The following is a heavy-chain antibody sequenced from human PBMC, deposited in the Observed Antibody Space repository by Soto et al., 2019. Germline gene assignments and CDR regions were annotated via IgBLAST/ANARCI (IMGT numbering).Heavy chain of an antibody. CDR3: ARRLGLRWFVFDY. Sequence: QLQLQESGPGLVKPSETLSLTCTVSGGSISSSSYYWGWIRQPPGKGLEWIGSIYYSGSTYYNPSLKSRVPISVDTSKNQFSLKLSSVTAADTAVYYCARRLGLRWFVFDYWGQGTLVTVSS. D-gene: IGHD4-17*01. J-gene: IGHJ4*02. CDR1: GGSISSSSYY. V-gene: IGHV4-39*01. CDR2: IYYSGST.